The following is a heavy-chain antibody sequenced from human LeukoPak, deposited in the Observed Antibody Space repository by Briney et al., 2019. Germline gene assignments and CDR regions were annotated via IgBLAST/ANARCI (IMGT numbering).Heavy chain of an antibody. J-gene: IGHJ6*02. Sequence: PSETLSLTCAVYGGSFSGYYWSWIRQPPGKGLEWIGEINHSGSTNYNPSLKSRVTISVDTSKNQFSLKLSSVTAADTAVYYCARVLVTTFLRRYYYYGMDVWGQGTTVTVSS. V-gene: IGHV4-34*01. CDR3: ARVLVTTFLRRYYYYGMDV. CDR2: INHSGST. D-gene: IGHD4-17*01. CDR1: GGSFSGYY.